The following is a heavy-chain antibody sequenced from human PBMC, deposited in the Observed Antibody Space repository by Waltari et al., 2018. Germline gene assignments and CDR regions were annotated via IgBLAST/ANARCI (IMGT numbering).Heavy chain of an antibody. J-gene: IGHJ4*02. V-gene: IGHV7-4-1*01. CDR1: GYTFTDYA. CDR2: VNTQTGKP. D-gene: IGHD1-26*01. Sequence: QVHLEQSGSELKRPGASVRISCLTSGYTFTDYAINWGRQAPGQGLQWLGWVNTQTGKPTYAQGLSRRVVFSVDTSVATAYLQIDSLTTSDSAVYFCSREALVGTNTIVDYWGRGTLVTV. CDR3: SREALVGTNTIVDY.